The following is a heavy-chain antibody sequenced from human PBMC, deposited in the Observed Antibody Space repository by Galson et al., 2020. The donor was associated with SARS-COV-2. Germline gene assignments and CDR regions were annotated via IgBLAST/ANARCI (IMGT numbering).Heavy chain of an antibody. D-gene: IGHD3-22*01. J-gene: IGHJ4*02. V-gene: IGHV3-30*04. CDR2: VSSEGSLN. CDR3: AKVKSFFWLRGEYYRDY. Sequence: GGSLRLSCAAAGFTFTTHSMHWVRQAPGKGLEWLAVVSSEGSLNFYADSLEGRFTISKDSSQNTVYRQLDSLRSGDTAVYYCAKVKSFFWLRGEYYRDYWVQG. CDR1: GFTFTTHS.